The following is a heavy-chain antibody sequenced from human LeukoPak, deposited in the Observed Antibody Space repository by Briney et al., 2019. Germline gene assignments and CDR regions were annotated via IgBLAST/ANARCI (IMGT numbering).Heavy chain of an antibody. D-gene: IGHD2-15*01. J-gene: IGHJ2*01. Sequence: GGSLRLSCAASGFTFSTYSMNWVRQAPGKGLEWVSSISSSSTYIYYADSVKGRFTISRDNAKNSLYLQMNSLSAEDTAVYYCAKGPAPYCSGGSCYSPHWYFDLWGRGTLVTVSS. CDR3: AKGPAPYCSGGSCYSPHWYFDL. CDR2: ISSSSTYI. CDR1: GFTFSTYS. V-gene: IGHV3-21*04.